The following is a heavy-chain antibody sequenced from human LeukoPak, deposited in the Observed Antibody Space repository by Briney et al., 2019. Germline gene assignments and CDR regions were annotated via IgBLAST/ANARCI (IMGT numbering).Heavy chain of an antibody. J-gene: IGHJ4*02. CDR3: AHSLRRRSCSGGSCYYFDG. D-gene: IGHD2-15*01. CDR1: GFSLNTHGVG. CDR2: IYWDDDK. Sequence: SGPTLAKPTQTLTLTCTFSGFSLNTHGVGVGWIRQPPGKALEWLALIYWDDDKRYSPSLKSKITVTKDTSKNQVVLTMTNMDLVDTATYHCAHSLRRRSCSGGSCYYFDGWGQGTLVTVSS. V-gene: IGHV2-5*02.